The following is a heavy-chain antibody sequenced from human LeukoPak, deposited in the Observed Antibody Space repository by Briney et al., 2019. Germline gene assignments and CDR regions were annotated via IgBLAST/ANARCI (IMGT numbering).Heavy chain of an antibody. CDR3: VRRLEV. V-gene: IGHV4-39*01. Sequence: SETLSLTCAVSGGSIRSGNYYWGWIRQPPGKGLDWIGNIYYDGSTYYNPSLKSRVTTSVDTSKNQLSLTVNSVTATDTAVYYCVRRLEVWGQGTMVTVSS. CDR1: GGSIRSGNYY. CDR2: IYYDGST. J-gene: IGHJ3*01.